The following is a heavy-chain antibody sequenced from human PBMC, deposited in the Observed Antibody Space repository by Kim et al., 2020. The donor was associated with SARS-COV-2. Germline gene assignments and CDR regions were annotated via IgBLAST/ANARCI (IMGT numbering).Heavy chain of an antibody. CDR2: IYYSGST. D-gene: IGHD3-16*01. CDR3: ARDLRGSPRGFDY. J-gene: IGHJ4*02. Sequence: SETLSLTCTVSGGSISSYYWSWIRQPPGKGLEWIGYIYYSGSTNYNPSLKSRVTISVDTSKNQFSLKLSSVTAADTAVYYCARDLRGSPRGFDYWGQGTLVTVSS. CDR1: GGSISSYY. V-gene: IGHV4-59*01.